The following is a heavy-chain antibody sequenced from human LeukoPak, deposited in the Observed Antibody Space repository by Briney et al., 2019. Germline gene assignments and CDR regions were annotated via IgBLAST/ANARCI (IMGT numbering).Heavy chain of an antibody. J-gene: IGHJ4*02. CDR1: GGSFSGYY. CDR3: ARPHSPGTKWGLCY. CDR2: INHSGST. D-gene: IGHD1-26*01. V-gene: IGHV4-34*01. Sequence: SETLSLTCAVYGGSFSGYYWSWIRQPPGKGLEWIGEINHSGSTNYNPSLKSRVTISVDTSKNQFSLKLSSVTAADTAVYYCARPHSPGTKWGLCYWGQGTLVTVSS.